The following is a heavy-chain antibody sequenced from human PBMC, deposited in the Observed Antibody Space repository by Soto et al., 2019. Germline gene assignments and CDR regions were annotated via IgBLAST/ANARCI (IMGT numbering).Heavy chain of an antibody. CDR1: GFTFSTYS. J-gene: IGHJ5*02. V-gene: IGHV3-48*02. D-gene: IGHD6-6*01. Sequence: EVQLVESGGGLVQPGGSLRLSCAASGFTFSTYSMNWVRQAPGKGREWIAFISAGSKKIYYADSVRGRVTISSDNAENSLYFQMHSLSDEDTAFYYCARLYSTSSVNPCFDPLGQGTLVTVSS. CDR3: ARLYSTSSVNPCFDP. CDR2: ISAGSKKI.